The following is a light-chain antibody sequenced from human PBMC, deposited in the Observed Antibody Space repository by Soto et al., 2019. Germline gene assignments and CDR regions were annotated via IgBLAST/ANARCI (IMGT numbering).Light chain of an antibody. Sequence: IQMTQSPSSLSASVGDRVTITFRASQGIRNDLGWYQQKPGKAPKLLIYAASTLQSGVPSRFSGSGSGTDFTLTISCLQSEDFATYYCQQYYSYPLTFGPGTKVDI. CDR3: QQYYSYPLT. CDR2: AAS. V-gene: IGKV1-17*01. J-gene: IGKJ3*01. CDR1: QGIRND.